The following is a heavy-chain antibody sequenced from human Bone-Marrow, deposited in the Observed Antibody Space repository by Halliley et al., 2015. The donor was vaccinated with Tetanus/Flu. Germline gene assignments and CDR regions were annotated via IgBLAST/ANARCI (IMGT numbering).Heavy chain of an antibody. D-gene: IGHD6-13*01. V-gene: IGHV5-51*03. CDR2: IYPRDSET. J-gene: IGHJ4*01. Sequence: QLVQSGAEIKKPGESLKISCRGSGYRFTNFWIGWVRQMPGKGLEWMGMIYPRDSETRYGPSFQGQVTISADNSMNTAHLQWSSLRASDTAIYYCARGVAAAGYYFDSWGQGTLVSVSS. CDR1: GYRFTNFW. CDR3: ARGVAAAGYYFDS.